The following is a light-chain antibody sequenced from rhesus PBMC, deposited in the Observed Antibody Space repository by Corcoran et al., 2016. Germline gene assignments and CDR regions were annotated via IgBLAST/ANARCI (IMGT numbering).Light chain of an antibody. Sequence: DIQMTQSPSSLSVSVGDRVTITCRPSQGIKNYLRWYQQKPGKAPKPLIYNASSSETGVPSRFRGSRSGTDYTPSISSLQPDDVATSYFQQYNNSPLTFGGWTKVEIK. J-gene: IGKJ4*01. CDR1: QGIKNY. CDR3: QQYNNSPLT. CDR2: NAS. V-gene: IGKV1-66*01.